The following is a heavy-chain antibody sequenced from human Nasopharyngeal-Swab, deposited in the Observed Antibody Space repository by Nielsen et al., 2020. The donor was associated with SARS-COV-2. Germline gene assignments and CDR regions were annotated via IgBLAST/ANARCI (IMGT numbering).Heavy chain of an antibody. CDR1: GFTFDDYA. CDR3: AKGTRGTVWFDP. J-gene: IGHJ5*02. V-gene: IGHV3-9*01. CDR2: ISWNSGSI. Sequence: SLRLSCAASGFTFDDYAMHWVRQAPGKGLEGVAGISWNSGSIGYADSVKGRFTISRDNAKNSLYLQMNRLRAEDTALYYCAKGTRGTVWFDPWGQGTLVTVSS. D-gene: IGHD3-10*01.